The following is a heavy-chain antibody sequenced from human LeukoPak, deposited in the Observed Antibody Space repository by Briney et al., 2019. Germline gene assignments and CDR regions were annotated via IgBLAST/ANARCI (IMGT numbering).Heavy chain of an antibody. CDR2: ISWNSGSI. CDR1: GFTFDDYA. V-gene: IGHV3-9*01. CDR3: AKDIVASPEYYFDY. Sequence: GRSLRLSCAASGFTFDDYAMHWVRQAPGKGLEWVSGISWNSGSIGYADSVKGRFTISRDNAKNPLYLQMNSLRAEDTALYYCAKDIVASPEYYFDYWGQGTLVTVSS. D-gene: IGHD2-21*01. J-gene: IGHJ4*02.